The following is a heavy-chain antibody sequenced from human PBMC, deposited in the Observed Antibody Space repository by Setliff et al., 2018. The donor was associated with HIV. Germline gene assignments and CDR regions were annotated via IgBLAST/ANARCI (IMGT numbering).Heavy chain of an antibody. V-gene: IGHV1-46*01. J-gene: IGHJ3*02. Sequence: ASVKVSCKASGYTFTNYYIHWVRQAPGQGLEWMGLINPSGGRTSYAQKFQGRLTMTRDTSRGTVYMELSSLRSEDTSVYYCARCYYDSSGPTDAFDIWGQGTVVTVSS. D-gene: IGHD3-22*01. CDR1: GYTFTNYY. CDR2: INPSGGRT. CDR3: ARCYYDSSGPTDAFDI.